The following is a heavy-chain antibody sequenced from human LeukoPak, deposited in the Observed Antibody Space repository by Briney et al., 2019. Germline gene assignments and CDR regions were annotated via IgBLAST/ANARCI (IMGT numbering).Heavy chain of an antibody. CDR1: GGSISSYY. CDR2: IFYSGST. D-gene: IGHD3-9*01. J-gene: IGHJ4*02. CDR3: AREYSDILTGYYLFDS. Sequence: NPSETLSLTCTVSGGSISSYYWSWIRQYPGEGLEWIGSIFYSGSTYYNPSLKSRFPISVDTSKNQFCLKVSSVTDADTAVYYCAREYSDILTGYYLFDSWGQGPLVTVSS. V-gene: IGHV4-59*06.